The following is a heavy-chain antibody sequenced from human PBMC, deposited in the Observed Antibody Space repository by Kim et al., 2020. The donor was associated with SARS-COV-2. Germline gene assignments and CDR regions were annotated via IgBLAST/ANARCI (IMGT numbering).Heavy chain of an antibody. CDR3: ARDLNGSGSYVSWGYYYYGMDV. J-gene: IGHJ6*02. CDR1: GGTFSSYA. CDR2: IIPIFGTA. V-gene: IGHV1-69*13. D-gene: IGHD3-10*01. Sequence: SVKVSCKASGGTFSSYAISWVRQAPGQGLEWMGGIIPIFGTANYAQKFQGRVTITADESTSTAYMELSSLRSEDTAVYYCARDLNGSGSYVSWGYYYYGMDVWGQGTTVTVSS.